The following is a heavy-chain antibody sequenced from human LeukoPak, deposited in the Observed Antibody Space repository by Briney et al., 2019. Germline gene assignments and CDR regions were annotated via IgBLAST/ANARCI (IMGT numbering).Heavy chain of an antibody. V-gene: IGHV3-21*01. CDR1: GFTFSSYS. J-gene: IGHJ6*03. D-gene: IGHD2-2*01. CDR3: ARDDRDCSSTSCHYYYYYYMDV. CDR2: ISSSSSYI. Sequence: GGSLRLSCAASGFTFSSYSMNWVRQAPGKGLEWVSSISSSSSYIYYADSVKGRFTISRDNSKNTVYLQMNSLRAADTALYYCARDDRDCSSTSCHYYYYYYMDVWGQGTTVTVSS.